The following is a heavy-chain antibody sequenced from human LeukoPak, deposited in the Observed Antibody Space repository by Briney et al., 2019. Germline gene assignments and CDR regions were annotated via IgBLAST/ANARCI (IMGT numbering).Heavy chain of an antibody. CDR2: INGDGSTI. Sequence: GGSLRLSCAASGFTFSSNWMHWVRQAPGKGLVWVSRINGDGSTINYADSVKGRFTISRDNAKNTPYLQMNSLRAEDTAVYYCARDRGYAFDIWGQGTMVTVSS. D-gene: IGHD5-12*01. J-gene: IGHJ3*02. CDR3: ARDRGYAFDI. V-gene: IGHV3-74*01. CDR1: GFTFSSNW.